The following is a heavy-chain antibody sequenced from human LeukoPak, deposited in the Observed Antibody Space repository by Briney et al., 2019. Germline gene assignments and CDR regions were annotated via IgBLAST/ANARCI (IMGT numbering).Heavy chain of an antibody. CDR3: VRDFRCSGGSCPLFDS. CDR1: GFTFSLYA. V-gene: IGHV3-23*01. Sequence: PGGSLRLSCAASGFTFSLYAMSWVRQAPGKGLVWVSGLNEDGGYTYYADSVKGRFTFSRDNSENTLHLQMRSLRAEDTAIYYCVRDFRCSGGSCPLFDSWGQGTLVTVSS. CDR2: LNEDGGYT. D-gene: IGHD2-15*01. J-gene: IGHJ4*02.